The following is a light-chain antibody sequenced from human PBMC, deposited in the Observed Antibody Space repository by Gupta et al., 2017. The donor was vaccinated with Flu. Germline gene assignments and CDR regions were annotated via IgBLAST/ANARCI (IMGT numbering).Light chain of an antibody. V-gene: IGLV2-14*01. CDR3: SSYTSSSTLYD. Sequence: SALTQPASVSASPGHSITISCTGTSSDLVGYNNVYWYQQHPGNAPKLMIYEFSNRPTGISDRISGSKSDNTATLTNTGLQAEDEADYYCSSYTSSSTLYDFGSGTKVTVL. CDR2: EFS. CDR1: SSDLVGYNN. J-gene: IGLJ1*01.